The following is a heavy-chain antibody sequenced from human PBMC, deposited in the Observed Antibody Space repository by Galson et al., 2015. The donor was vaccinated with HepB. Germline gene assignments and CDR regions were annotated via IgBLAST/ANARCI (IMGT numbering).Heavy chain of an antibody. CDR2: IRSKAYGGTT. D-gene: IGHD5-12*01. CDR1: GFTFGDYT. Sequence: SLRLSCAASGFTFGDYTMSWFRQAPGKGLEWVGFIRSKAYGGTTEYVVSVKGRFTISRHDSKSIAYLQINSLKTEDTAVYYCAGDRKGGYGPFDYWGQGTLVTVSS. V-gene: IGHV3-49*03. CDR3: AGDRKGGYGPFDY. J-gene: IGHJ4*02.